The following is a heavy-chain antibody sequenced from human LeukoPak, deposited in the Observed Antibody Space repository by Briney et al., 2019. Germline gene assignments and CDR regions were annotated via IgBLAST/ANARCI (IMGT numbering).Heavy chain of an antibody. CDR1: GGSISSYY. CDR3: ARGDYCSGGSCYSALDY. Sequence: SETLSLTCTVSGGSISSYYWSWIRQPPGKGLEWIGYIYYSGSTNYNPSLKSRVTISVDTSKNQFSLKLSSVTAADTAVYYCARGDYCSGGSCYSALDYWGQGTLVTVSS. V-gene: IGHV4-59*01. J-gene: IGHJ4*02. CDR2: IYYSGST. D-gene: IGHD2-15*01.